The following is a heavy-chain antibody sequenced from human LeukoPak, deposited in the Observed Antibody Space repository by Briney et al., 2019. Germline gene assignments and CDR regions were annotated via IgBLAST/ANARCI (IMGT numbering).Heavy chain of an antibody. CDR3: ARARELLSWFDP. CDR2: IYTSGST. J-gene: IGHJ5*02. Sequence: SETLSLTRTVSGGSISSGSYYGRWTRQPAGEALEWIGRIYTSGSTNYNPSLKSRVTISVDTSKNQFSLKLTSVTVADTAVYYCARARELLSWFDPWGQGTLVTVSS. V-gene: IGHV4-61*02. CDR1: GGSISSGSYY. D-gene: IGHD1-26*01.